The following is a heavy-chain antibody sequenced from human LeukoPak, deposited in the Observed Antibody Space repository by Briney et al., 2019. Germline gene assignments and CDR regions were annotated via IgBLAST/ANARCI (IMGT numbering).Heavy chain of an antibody. D-gene: IGHD6-13*01. Sequence: SETLSLTCTVSGGSISSGSYYWSWIRQPAGKGLEWIGRIYTSGSTNYNPSLKSRVTISVDTSKNQFSLKLSSVTAADTAVYYCARDVIAAPGTSDYWGQGTLVTVSS. CDR1: GGSISSGSYY. CDR2: IYTSGST. J-gene: IGHJ4*02. CDR3: ARDVIAAPGTSDY. V-gene: IGHV4-61*02.